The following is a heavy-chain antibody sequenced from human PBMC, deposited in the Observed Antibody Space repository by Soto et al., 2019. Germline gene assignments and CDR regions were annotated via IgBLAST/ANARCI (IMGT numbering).Heavy chain of an antibody. CDR3: AKTRVATTDKDEYYFDY. J-gene: IGHJ4*02. V-gene: IGHV1-69*02. CDR1: GGTFSSYT. D-gene: IGHD5-12*01. CDR2: IIPILGIA. Sequence: SVQVSCKASGGTFSSYTISWVRQAPGQGLEWMGRIIPILGIANYAQKFQGRVTITADKSTSTAYMELSSLRSEDTAVYYCAKTRVATTDKDEYYFDYWGQGTLVTVSS.